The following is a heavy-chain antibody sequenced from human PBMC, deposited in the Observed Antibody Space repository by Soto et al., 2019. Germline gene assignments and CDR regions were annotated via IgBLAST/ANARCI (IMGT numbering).Heavy chain of an antibody. Sequence: PSETLSLTCVVSGYSIRSSNWWGWIRQPPGKGLEWIGYIYYSGSTYYNPSLKSRVTMSVDTSKNQFSLKLSSVTAVDSAVYYCARDYPPPGAPVPRIFFDDWGQGTLVTVSS. V-gene: IGHV4-28*03. D-gene: IGHD3-16*02. J-gene: IGHJ4*02. CDR1: GYSIRSSNW. CDR3: ARDYPPPGAPVPRIFFDD. CDR2: IYYSGST.